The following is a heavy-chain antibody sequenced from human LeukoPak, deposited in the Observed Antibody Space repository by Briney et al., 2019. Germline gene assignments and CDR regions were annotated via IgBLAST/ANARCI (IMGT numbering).Heavy chain of an antibody. J-gene: IGHJ6*04. CDR1: GFTFSSYC. Sequence: GGSLRLSCAASGFTFSSYCMHWVRQAPGKGLEWVAVISYDGSNKYYADSVKGRFTISRDNSKNTLYLQMNSLRAEDTAVYYCAKDEYSSSWYYYYYGMDVWGKGTTVTVSS. D-gene: IGHD6-13*01. CDR2: ISYDGSNK. V-gene: IGHV3-30*18. CDR3: AKDEYSSSWYYYYYGMDV.